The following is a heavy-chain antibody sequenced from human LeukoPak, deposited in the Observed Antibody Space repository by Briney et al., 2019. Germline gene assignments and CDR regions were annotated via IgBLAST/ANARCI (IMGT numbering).Heavy chain of an antibody. CDR2: IYYSGST. CDR1: GGSISGSGYY. D-gene: IGHD6-19*01. J-gene: IGHJ4*02. Sequence: SETLSPTCTVSGGSISGSGYYWGWIRQPPGKGLEWIGSIYYSGSTYYNPSLKSRVAISVDTSKNQFSLRLSSVTAADTAVYYCARGLVWGQGTLVTVSS. CDR3: ARGLV. V-gene: IGHV4-39*01.